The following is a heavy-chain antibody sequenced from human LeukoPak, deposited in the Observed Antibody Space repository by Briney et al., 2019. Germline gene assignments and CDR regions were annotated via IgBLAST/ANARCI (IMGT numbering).Heavy chain of an antibody. CDR1: VFTLSSYI. CDR3: AREMLAALAAQS. CDR2: ITISSSDI. D-gene: IGHD6-19*01. J-gene: IGHJ5*02. Sequence: PLGSLSLSCAPSVFTLSSYIMNWVGQAPGKEGKGVSSITISSSDIDYAAAAQGRFTTSRDNAKNSLYLQMNGLRAEGTAVYYCAREMLAALAAQSWGQGTLVTVSS. V-gene: IGHV3-21*01.